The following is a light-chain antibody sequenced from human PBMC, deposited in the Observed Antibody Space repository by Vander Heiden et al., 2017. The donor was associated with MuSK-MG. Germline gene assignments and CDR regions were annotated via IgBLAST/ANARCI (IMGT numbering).Light chain of an antibody. CDR3: AAWDDSLNGPV. CDR2: YDD. V-gene: IGLV1-36*01. J-gene: IGLJ2*01. CDR1: SSNIGNNA. Sequence: QSVLTQPPSVSEAPRQRVTISCSGSSSNIGNNAVNWYQQLPGKAPKLLIYYDDRRPSGVPDRFSGSKSGTSASLAISGLQSEDEADYYCAAWDDSLNGPVFGGGTKLTVL.